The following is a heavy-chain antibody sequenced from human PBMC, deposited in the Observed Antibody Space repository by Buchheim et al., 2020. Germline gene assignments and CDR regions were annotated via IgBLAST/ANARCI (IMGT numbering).Heavy chain of an antibody. V-gene: IGHV3-7*01. J-gene: IGHJ6*02. CDR3: ARDLLTIFGVVTSPYGMDV. CDR1: GFTFSSYW. Sequence: EVQLVESGGGLVQPGGSLRLSCAASGFTFSSYWMSWVRQAPGKGLEWVANIKQDGSEKYYVDSVKGRFTISRDNAKNSLYLKMNSLRAEDTAVYYCARDLLTIFGVVTSPYGMDVWGQGTT. CDR2: IKQDGSEK. D-gene: IGHD3-3*01.